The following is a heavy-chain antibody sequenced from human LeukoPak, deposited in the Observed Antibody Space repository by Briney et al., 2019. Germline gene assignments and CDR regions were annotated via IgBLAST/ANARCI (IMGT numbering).Heavy chain of an antibody. D-gene: IGHD4-17*01. J-gene: IGHJ6*02. CDR2: ISFDGSNK. Sequence: GGSLRLSCAASGFTFSSYAMSWVRQAPGKGLEWVAVISFDGSNKYYADSVKGRFTISRDNSKNTLYLQMNSLRTEDTAVYYCARERADYGYYYGMDVWGQGTTVTVSS. V-gene: IGHV3-30-3*01. CDR1: GFTFSSYA. CDR3: ARERADYGYYYGMDV.